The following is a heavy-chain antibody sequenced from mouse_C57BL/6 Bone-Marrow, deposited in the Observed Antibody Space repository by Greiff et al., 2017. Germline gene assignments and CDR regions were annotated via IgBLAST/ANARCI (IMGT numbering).Heavy chain of an antibody. CDR2: IYPGDGDT. V-gene: IGHV1-82*01. CDR1: GYAFSSSW. Sequence: QVQLQQSGPELVKPGASVKISCKASGYAFSSSWMNWVKQRPGKGLEWIGRIYPGDGDTNYSGKFKGKATLTADKSSSTAYMQLSSLTSEDSAVYFCAPLTTVVARGFAYWGQGTLVTVSA. J-gene: IGHJ3*01. D-gene: IGHD1-1*01. CDR3: APLTTVVARGFAY.